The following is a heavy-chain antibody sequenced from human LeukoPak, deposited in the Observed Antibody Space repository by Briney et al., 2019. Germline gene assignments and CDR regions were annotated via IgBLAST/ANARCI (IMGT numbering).Heavy chain of an antibody. J-gene: IGHJ4*02. V-gene: IGHV4-30-4*08. CDR2: IYYSGST. CDR3: ARGRFSSSWYGSGRAVYYFDY. D-gene: IGHD6-13*01. Sequence: PSQTLSLTCTVSGGSISSGDYYWSWIRQPPGKGLEWIGYIYYSGSTNYNPSLKSRATISVDTSKNQFSLKLSSVTAADTAVYYCARGRFSSSWYGSGRAVYYFDYWGQGTLVTVSS. CDR1: GGSISSGDYY.